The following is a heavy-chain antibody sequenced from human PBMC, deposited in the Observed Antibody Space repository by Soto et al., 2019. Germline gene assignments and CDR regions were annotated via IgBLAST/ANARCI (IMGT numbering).Heavy chain of an antibody. Sequence: SETLSLTCTVAGGSVSSGGYYWSWIRQHPGKGLQWIGYIYNSGRTYYNPSLKSRVTISVDTSKNHFSLNLNSVTGADTAVYYCARSQLGYASDMWGQGTMVTVSS. CDR3: ARSQLGYASDM. CDR1: GGSVSSGGYY. CDR2: IYNSGRT. J-gene: IGHJ3*02. V-gene: IGHV4-31*03. D-gene: IGHD2-2*01.